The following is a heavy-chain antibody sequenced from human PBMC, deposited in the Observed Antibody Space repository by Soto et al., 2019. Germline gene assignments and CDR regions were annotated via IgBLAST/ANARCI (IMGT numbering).Heavy chain of an antibody. CDR2: IXYSGST. CDR3: AREKLAGLDSSGYNWFDP. CDR1: GRAISTSY. D-gene: IGHD3-22*01. V-gene: IGHV4-59*01. J-gene: IGHJ5*02. Sequence: SLTCTVSGRAISTSYRSWIRQPPGKGLEWIGYIXYSGSTTYNPSLTGRLTISVDTSKNEFSLKLSSVTAADPAVDYCAREKLAGLDSSGYNWFDPWGQGTLVTVSS.